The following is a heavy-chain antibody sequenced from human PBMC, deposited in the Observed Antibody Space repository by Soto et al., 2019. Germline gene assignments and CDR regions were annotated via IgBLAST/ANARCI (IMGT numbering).Heavy chain of an antibody. J-gene: IGHJ4*02. CDR1: GYTFTSYA. CDR3: ARDAPPEDY. Sequence: ASVKVSCKASGYTFTSYAMHWVRQAPGQGLQWMGWIRADNGNTSYADKLQGRVTITRDTSTSTAYMELRSLRSDDTAVYYCARDAPPEDYWGQGTLVTVSS. CDR2: IRADNGNT. V-gene: IGHV1-3*01.